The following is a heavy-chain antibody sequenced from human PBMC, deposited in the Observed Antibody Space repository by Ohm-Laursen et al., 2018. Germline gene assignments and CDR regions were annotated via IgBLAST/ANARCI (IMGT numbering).Heavy chain of an antibody. D-gene: IGHD6-13*01. CDR3: EGKGPQQLY. Sequence: RSLRLSCTASGFIFRNFSMHWVRQAPGKGLEWVAVISYDGSNKYYADSVKGRFTVSRDNSKNTLYLQMNSLTAEDTAAYYCEGKGPQQLYWGQGTLVTVSS. CDR1: GFIFRNFS. CDR2: ISYDGSNK. V-gene: IGHV3-33*05. J-gene: IGHJ4*02.